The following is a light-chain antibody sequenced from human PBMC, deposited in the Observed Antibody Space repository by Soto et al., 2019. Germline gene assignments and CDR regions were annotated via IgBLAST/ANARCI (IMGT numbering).Light chain of an antibody. CDR2: GAS. CDR1: QSVGGN. J-gene: IGKJ3*01. V-gene: IGKV3-15*01. CDR3: QQYTKWPFT. Sequence: ELVMTQSPATLSGSPGERVTLSCRASQSVGGNLAWYQQKPGQGPRLLIYGASTRATGIPTRFSGSGSGTGFTLTISSLQSEDFAVYYCQQYTKWPFTVGPGTKVDIK.